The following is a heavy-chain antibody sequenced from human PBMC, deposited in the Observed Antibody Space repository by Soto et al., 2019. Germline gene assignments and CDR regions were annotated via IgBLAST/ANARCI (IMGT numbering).Heavy chain of an antibody. Sequence: PGGSLRLSCAASGFAFSRYGMHWVRQAPGKGLEWVAVIWYDGSNKNYADSVKGRFTISRDNSKNTLYLQMDSLRAEDTAVYYCARDQSYRAGWYYFDYWGQGTLVTVSS. J-gene: IGHJ4*02. CDR1: GFAFSRYG. V-gene: IGHV3-33*01. CDR2: IWYDGSNK. CDR3: ARDQSYRAGWYYFDY. D-gene: IGHD6-19*01.